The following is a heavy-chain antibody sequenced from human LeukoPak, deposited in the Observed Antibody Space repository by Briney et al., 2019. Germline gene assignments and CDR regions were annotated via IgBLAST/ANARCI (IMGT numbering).Heavy chain of an antibody. CDR1: GYTFTSYD. D-gene: IGHD3-22*01. CDR2: MNPNSGNT. Sequence: GASVKLSCTASGYTFTSYDINWVRQATGQGLEWMGWMNPNSGNTGYAQKFQGRVTMTRNTSISTAYMELSSLRSEDTAVYYCARFMVMTAFDYWGQGTLVTVSS. V-gene: IGHV1-8*01. CDR3: ARFMVMTAFDY. J-gene: IGHJ4*02.